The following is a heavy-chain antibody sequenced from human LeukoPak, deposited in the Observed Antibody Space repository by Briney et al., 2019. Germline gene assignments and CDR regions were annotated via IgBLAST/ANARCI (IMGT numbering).Heavy chain of an antibody. D-gene: IGHD3-22*01. Sequence: PSETLSLTCTVSGGSISSYYWSWIRQPPGKGLEWIGYIYYSGSTNCNPSLKSRVTISVDTSKNQFSLKLSSVTAADTAVYYCARMGHYYDSSGSSPSFYDYWGQGTLVTVSS. CDR3: ARMGHYYDSSGSSPSFYDY. CDR1: GGSISSYY. V-gene: IGHV4-59*08. CDR2: IYYSGST. J-gene: IGHJ4*02.